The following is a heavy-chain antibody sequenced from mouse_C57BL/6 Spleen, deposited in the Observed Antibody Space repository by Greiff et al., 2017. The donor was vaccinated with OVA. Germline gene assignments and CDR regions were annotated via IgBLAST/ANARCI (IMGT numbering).Heavy chain of an antibody. D-gene: IGHD5-1*01. Sequence: EVQLQESGGGLVKPGGSLKLSCAASGFTFSDYGMHWVRQAPEKGLEWVAYISSGSSTIYYADTVKGRFTISRDNAKNTLFLQMTSLRSEDTAMYYCARGSNYYAMDYWGQGTSVTVSS. V-gene: IGHV5-17*01. CDR1: GFTFSDYG. J-gene: IGHJ4*01. CDR3: ARGSNYYAMDY. CDR2: ISSGSSTI.